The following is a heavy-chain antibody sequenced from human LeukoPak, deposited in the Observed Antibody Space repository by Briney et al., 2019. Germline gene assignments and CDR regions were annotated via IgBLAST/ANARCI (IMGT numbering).Heavy chain of an antibody. CDR3: ARGVRDVDTAMIIDY. D-gene: IGHD5-18*01. J-gene: IGHJ4*02. CDR1: GYTFTRYG. Sequence: ASVKVSCKASGYTFTRYGISWVRQAPGQGLEWMGWISAYNGNTNYAQKLQGRVTMTTDTSTSTAYMELRSLRSDDTAVCYCARGVRDVDTAMIIDYWGQGTLVTVSS. V-gene: IGHV1-18*04. CDR2: ISAYNGNT.